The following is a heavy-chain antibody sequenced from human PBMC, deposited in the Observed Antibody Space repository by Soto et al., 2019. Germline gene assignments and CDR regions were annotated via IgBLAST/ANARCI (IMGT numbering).Heavy chain of an antibody. V-gene: IGHV1-8*01. Sequence: ASVKVSCKASGYTFTSYDINWVRQATGQGLEWMGWMNPNSGNTGYAQKFQGRVTMTRNTSISTAYMELSSLRSEDTAVYYCARGRMRFSSSRQFWFDPWGQGTLVTVSS. CDR2: MNPNSGNT. CDR1: GYTFTSYD. J-gene: IGHJ5*02. CDR3: ARGRMRFSSSRQFWFDP. D-gene: IGHD6-13*01.